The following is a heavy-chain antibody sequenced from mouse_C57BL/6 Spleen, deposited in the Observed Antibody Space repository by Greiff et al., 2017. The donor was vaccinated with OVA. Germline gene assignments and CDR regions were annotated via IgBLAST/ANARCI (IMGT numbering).Heavy chain of an antibody. CDR3: AAYYGSSYWYFDV. CDR2: IDPNSGGT. CDR1: GYTFTSYW. Sequence: QVQLQQPGAELVKSGASVKLSCKASGYTFTSYWMHWVKQRPGRGLEWIGRIDPNSGGTKYNEKFKSKATLTVDKPSSTAYMQLSSLTSEDSAVYYCAAYYGSSYWYFDVWGTGTTVTVSS. D-gene: IGHD1-1*01. V-gene: IGHV1-72*01. J-gene: IGHJ1*03.